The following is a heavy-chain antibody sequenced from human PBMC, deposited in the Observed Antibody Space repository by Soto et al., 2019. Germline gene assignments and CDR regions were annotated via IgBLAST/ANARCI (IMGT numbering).Heavy chain of an antibody. Sequence: QVQLQESGPGLVKPSQTLSLTCTVSGGSISSGGYYWSWIRQHPGKGLEWIGYIYYSGSTYYNPSLKRRVTISVDTSKNQFSLKLSSVTAADTAVYYCARAHYDYIWGSYRLASWSPNAFDIWGQGTMVTVSS. D-gene: IGHD3-16*02. CDR3: ARAHYDYIWGSYRLASWSPNAFDI. V-gene: IGHV4-31*03. CDR2: IYYSGST. J-gene: IGHJ3*02. CDR1: GGSISSGGYY.